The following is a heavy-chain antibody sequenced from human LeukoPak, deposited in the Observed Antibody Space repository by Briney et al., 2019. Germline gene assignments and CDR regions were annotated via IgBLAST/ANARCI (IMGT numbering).Heavy chain of an antibody. J-gene: IGHJ6*02. CDR1: GFTFSSYA. V-gene: IGHV3-30*14. CDR2: ISYDGSNK. Sequence: GGSLRLSCAASGFTFSSYAMHWVRQAPGKGLEWVAVISYDGSNKYYADSVKGRFTISRDNSKNTLYLQMNSLRAEDTAVYYCARDRRAAYYGSGSYHDYYYYGMDVWGQGTTVTVSS. D-gene: IGHD3-10*01. CDR3: ARDRRAAYYGSGSYHDYYYYGMDV.